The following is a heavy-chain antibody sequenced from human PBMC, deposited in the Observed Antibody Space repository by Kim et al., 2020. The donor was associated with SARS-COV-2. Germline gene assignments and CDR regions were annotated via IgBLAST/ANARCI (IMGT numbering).Heavy chain of an antibody. CDR3: ARDDSSGDYYFDY. CDR2: MKEDGSEK. Sequence: GGSLRLSCEASGFTFTSYWMSWVRQAPGKGLEWVANMKEDGSEKYYVDSVKGRFTISRDNAKNSLYLQMNSLRAEDTAVYYCARDDSSGDYYFDYWRQGT. CDR1: GFTFTSYW. V-gene: IGHV3-7*01. J-gene: IGHJ4*02. D-gene: IGHD3-22*01.